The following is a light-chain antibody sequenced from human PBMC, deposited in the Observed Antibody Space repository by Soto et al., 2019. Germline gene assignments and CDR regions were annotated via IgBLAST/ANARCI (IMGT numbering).Light chain of an antibody. CDR2: AAS. Sequence: IQMTESPSSLSASIGDRVTISCRASQGSSTDLAWYQQKPGKVPYLLIYAASTSHSGVPSRFRGSGSGTDFTLTISSLQTEDVATYYCQNYNSAPRTFGQGTKVYI. J-gene: IGKJ1*01. V-gene: IGKV1-27*01. CDR3: QNYNSAPRT. CDR1: QGSSTD.